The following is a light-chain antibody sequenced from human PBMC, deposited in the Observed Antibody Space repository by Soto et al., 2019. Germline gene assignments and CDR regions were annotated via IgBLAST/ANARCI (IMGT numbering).Light chain of an antibody. V-gene: IGLV4-60*02. Sequence: QLVLTQSSSASASLGSSVKLTCTLSSGHSSYIIAWHQQQPGKAPRYLMKLEGSGSYNKGSGVPDRFSGSSSGADRYLTXXXLQFEXXXDYYCETWDTHVVFGGGTKLTVL. CDR2: LEGSGSY. CDR3: ETWDTHVV. CDR1: SGHSSYI. J-gene: IGLJ2*01.